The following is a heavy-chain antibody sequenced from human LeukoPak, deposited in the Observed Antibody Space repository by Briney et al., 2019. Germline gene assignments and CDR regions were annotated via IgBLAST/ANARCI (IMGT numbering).Heavy chain of an antibody. CDR3: AKDGLSYDGSTHVYYFQS. D-gene: IGHD3-22*01. J-gene: IGHJ4*02. Sequence: PGGSLRLSCTASGFTFRMYAMSWVRQAPGKGLESVASIIYDGRHTYYAASVKGRFTTSRDNSQNTLYLQMNSLRAEDTALYYCAKDGLSYDGSTHVYYFQSLGQGTLVTVSS. CDR1: GFTFRMYA. CDR2: IIYDGRHT. V-gene: IGHV3-23*01.